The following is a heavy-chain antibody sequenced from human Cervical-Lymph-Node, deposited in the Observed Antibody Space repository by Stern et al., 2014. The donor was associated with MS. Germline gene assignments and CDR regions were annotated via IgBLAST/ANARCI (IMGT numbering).Heavy chain of an antibody. J-gene: IGHJ4*02. CDR2: ISSSSSSI. CDR3: ASHYCSGGSCYHGVDY. D-gene: IGHD2-15*01. V-gene: IGHV3-21*01. Sequence: EMQLVESGGGLVKPGGSLRLSCAASGFTFSSYRMNWVRQAPGKGLEWVSSISSSSSSIYYADSVKGRFTISRDNATNSLHLQMNSLRAGDRAVYYCASHYCSGGSCYHGVDYWGQGTLVTVSS. CDR1: GFTFSSYR.